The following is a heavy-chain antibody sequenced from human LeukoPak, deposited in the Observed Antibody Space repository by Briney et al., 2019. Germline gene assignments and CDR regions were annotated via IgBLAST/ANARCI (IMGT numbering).Heavy chain of an antibody. J-gene: IGHJ5*02. V-gene: IGHV3-30*02. D-gene: IGHD5-24*01. CDR1: GFTFSSYG. CDR3: AKPRDGYNFLGSNWFDP. Sequence: PGGSLRLSCAASGFTFSSYGMHWVRQAPGKGLEWVAFIRYDGSNKYYADSVKGRFTISRDNSKNTLYLQMNSLRAEDTAVYYCAKPRDGYNFLGSNWFDPWGQGTLVTVSS. CDR2: IRYDGSNK.